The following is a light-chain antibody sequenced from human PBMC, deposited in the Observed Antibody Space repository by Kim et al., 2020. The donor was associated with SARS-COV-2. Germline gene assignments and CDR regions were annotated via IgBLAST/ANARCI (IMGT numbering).Light chain of an antibody. Sequence: GGKVTLTSGLRAGSVSTGHYPSWSQQKTGQVPRTLIYSTDTRSSGVPRRFSGAIVGNKAALTITGAQADDESDYYCMLYMGNGISVFGGGTQLTVL. J-gene: IGLJ3*02. V-gene: IGLV8-61*01. CDR2: STD. CDR1: AGSVSTGHY. CDR3: MLYMGNGISV.